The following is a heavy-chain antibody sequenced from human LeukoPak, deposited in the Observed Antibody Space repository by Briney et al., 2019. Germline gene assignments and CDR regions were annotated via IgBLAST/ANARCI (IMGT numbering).Heavy chain of an antibody. CDR1: GFTFSSYT. CDR3: ARDNEGGY. Sequence: GGSLRLSCAASGFTFSSYTMSWVRQAPGKGLEWVAVISYDGSNKYYADSVKGRFTISRDNSKNTLYLQMNSLRAEDTAVYYCARDNEGGYWGQGTLVTVSS. V-gene: IGHV3-30-3*01. J-gene: IGHJ4*02. CDR2: ISYDGSNK. D-gene: IGHD1-1*01.